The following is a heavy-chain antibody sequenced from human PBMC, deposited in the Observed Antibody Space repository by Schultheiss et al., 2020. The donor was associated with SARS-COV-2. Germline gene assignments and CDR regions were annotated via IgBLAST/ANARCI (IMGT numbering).Heavy chain of an antibody. CDR2: IIPIFGTA. Sequence: SVKVSCKASGGTFSSYAISWVRQAPGQGLEWMGGIIPIFGTANYAQKLQGRVTMTTDTSTSTAYMELRSLRSDDTAVYYCATRSTVVTPGAFDYWYFDLWGRGTLVTVSS. J-gene: IGHJ2*01. V-gene: IGHV1-69*05. CDR1: GGTFSSYA. D-gene: IGHD4-23*01. CDR3: ATRSTVVTPGAFDYWYFDL.